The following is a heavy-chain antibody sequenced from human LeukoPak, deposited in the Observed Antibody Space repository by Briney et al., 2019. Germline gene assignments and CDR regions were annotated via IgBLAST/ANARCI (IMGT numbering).Heavy chain of an antibody. CDR2: IYYNGST. D-gene: IGHD3-10*01. CDR3: ARDRAAGSDWLDP. J-gene: IGHJ5*02. V-gene: IGHV4-59*01. Sequence: SETLSLTCTISGGSIGLYHWSWIRQPPGKGLEWIGYIYYNGSTKYNPSLKSRLTMSVDTSKKQFSLNMTSMTAADTAVYYCARDRAAGSDWLDPWGQGTLVTVSS. CDR1: GGSIGLYH.